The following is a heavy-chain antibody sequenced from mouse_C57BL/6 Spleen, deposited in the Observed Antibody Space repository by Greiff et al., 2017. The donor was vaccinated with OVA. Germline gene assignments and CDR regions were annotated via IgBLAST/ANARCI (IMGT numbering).Heavy chain of an antibody. CDR1: GYTFTSYW. D-gene: IGHD1-1*01. Sequence: QVQLQQPGAELVMPGASVKLSCKASGYTFTSYWMHWVKQRPGQGLEWIGEIDPSDSYTNYNQKFKGKSTLTVDKSSSTAYMQLSSLTSEDSAVYDCGRGGSSYYYAMDYWGQGTSVTVSS. CDR2: IDPSDSYT. V-gene: IGHV1-69*01. CDR3: GRGGSSYYYAMDY. J-gene: IGHJ4*01.